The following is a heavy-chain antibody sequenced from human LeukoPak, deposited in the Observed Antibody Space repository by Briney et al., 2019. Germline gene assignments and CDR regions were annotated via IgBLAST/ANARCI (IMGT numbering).Heavy chain of an antibody. CDR3: AKEHGGSSWYEDAFDI. J-gene: IGHJ3*02. CDR1: GFTFSSYA. D-gene: IGHD6-13*01. V-gene: IGHV3-23*01. CDR2: ISGSGGST. Sequence: GGSLRLSCAASGFTFSSYAMSWVRQAPGKGLEWVSAISGSGGSTYYADSVKGRITISRDNSKNTLYLQMNSLRAEDTAVYYCAKEHGGSSWYEDAFDIWGQGTMVTVSS.